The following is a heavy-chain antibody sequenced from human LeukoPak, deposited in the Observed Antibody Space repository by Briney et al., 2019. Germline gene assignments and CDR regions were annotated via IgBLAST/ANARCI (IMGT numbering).Heavy chain of an antibody. V-gene: IGHV3-11*04. CDR1: GFTFRDYY. CDR3: ARAVYSSGSFSPRAFDT. CDR2: ITSGGNVM. Sequence: GGSLKLSCTASGFTFRDYYMTWIRQAPGKGLECLSFITSGGNVMFYADSVKGRFTVSRDYARNSLYLQMSSLRAEDTALYYCARAVYSSGSFSPRAFDTRGRGTVVTVSS. J-gene: IGHJ3*02. D-gene: IGHD2-15*01.